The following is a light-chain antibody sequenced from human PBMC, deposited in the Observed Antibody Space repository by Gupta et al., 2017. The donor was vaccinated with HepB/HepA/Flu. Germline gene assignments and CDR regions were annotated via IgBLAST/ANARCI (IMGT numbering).Light chain of an antibody. CDR1: SSNIGSKY. V-gene: IGLV1-47*02. CDR3: ATWDDSLNGHYV. CDR2: CNN. J-gene: IGLJ1*01. Sequence: HSVLARSPSISGSPAQAVTISCSGSSSNIGSKYVDWYQPLPGKAPKLLIYCNNQRPSGVPDRFSGSKSGTSASLAINGLRSEDEADYYCATWDDSLNGHYVFGNGTKVTVL.